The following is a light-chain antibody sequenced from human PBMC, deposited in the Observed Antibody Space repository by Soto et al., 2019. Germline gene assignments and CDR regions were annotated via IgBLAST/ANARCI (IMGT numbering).Light chain of an antibody. J-gene: IGKJ5*01. Sequence: GQRATLCFRARQRLSASDIAWYQQKPGQAPKFLIYGVSSRATGIPDRFSGSGSGTDFTLTISRLEPEDFAVYHCQQYGSSPLITFGQGTRLAIK. CDR3: QQYGSSPLIT. V-gene: IGKV3-20*01. CDR1: QRLSASD. CDR2: GVS.